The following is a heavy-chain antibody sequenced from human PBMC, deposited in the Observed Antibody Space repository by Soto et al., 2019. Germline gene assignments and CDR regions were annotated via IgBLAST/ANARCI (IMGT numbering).Heavy chain of an antibody. Sequence: QVQLVQSGAEVKKPGASVKVSCKASGYTFTNYAIHWVRQAPGQRLEWMGWINAANGNTKYSQKFQGRVTITRDTSACTVYMELSSLRSEDTAVYYCARRCWSEHNPLFSVDMTMTIDYWGQGTLVTVPS. CDR1: GYTFTNYA. D-gene: IGHD3-22*01. V-gene: IGHV1-3*01. J-gene: IGHJ4*02. CDR3: ARRCWSEHNPLFSVDMTMTIDY. CDR2: INAANGNT.